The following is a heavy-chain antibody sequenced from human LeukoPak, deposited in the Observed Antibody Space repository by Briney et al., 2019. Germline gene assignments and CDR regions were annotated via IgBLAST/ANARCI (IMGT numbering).Heavy chain of an antibody. Sequence: PGGSLRLSCAASGISFSDYYMSWIRQAPGKGLGWIAYISGSGDTIKYADFVEGRFTISRDNAKRSVYLEMNSLTDEDTAVYFCTRGVAMAIWGQGTLVTVSS. J-gene: IGHJ4*02. CDR1: GISFSDYY. CDR2: ISGSGDTI. V-gene: IGHV3-11*04. D-gene: IGHD2-15*01. CDR3: TRGVAMAI.